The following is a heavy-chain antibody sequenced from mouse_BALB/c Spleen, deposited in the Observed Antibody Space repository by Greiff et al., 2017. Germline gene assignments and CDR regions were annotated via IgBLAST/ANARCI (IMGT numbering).Heavy chain of an antibody. Sequence: VQLQQSGAELARPGASVKMSCKASGYTFTSYVMHWVKQKPGQGLEWIGYINPYNDGTKYNEKFKGKATLTSDKSSSTAYMELSSLTSEDSAVYYCATGFAYWGQGTLVTVSA. CDR1: GYTFTSYV. J-gene: IGHJ3*01. CDR3: ATGFAY. CDR2: INPYNDGT. V-gene: IGHV1-14*01.